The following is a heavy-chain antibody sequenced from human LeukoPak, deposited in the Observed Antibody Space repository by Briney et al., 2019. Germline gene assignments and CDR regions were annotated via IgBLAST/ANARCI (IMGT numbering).Heavy chain of an antibody. Sequence: PSETLSLTCTVSGGSISSGGYYWSWIRQHPGKGLEWIGYIYYSGSTYYNPSLKSRVTISVDTSKNQFSLKLSSVTAADTAVYYCAREGKGAARPSEQGLIDYWGQGTLVTVSS. V-gene: IGHV4-31*03. J-gene: IGHJ4*02. D-gene: IGHD6-6*01. CDR1: GGSISSGGYY. CDR3: AREGKGAARPSEQGLIDY. CDR2: IYYSGST.